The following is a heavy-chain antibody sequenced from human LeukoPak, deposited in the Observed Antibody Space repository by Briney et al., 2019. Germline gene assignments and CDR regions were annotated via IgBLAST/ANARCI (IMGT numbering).Heavy chain of an antibody. CDR3: ASLTSYYFDY. J-gene: IGHJ4*02. CDR2: IYTSGST. CDR1: GGSISSYY. V-gene: IGHV4-4*07. Sequence: PSETLSLTCTVSGGSISSYYWSWIRQPAGKGLEWIGRIYTSGSTNYNPSLKSRVTISVDRSNNQFSLKLSSVTAADTAVYYCASLTSYYFDYWGQGALVTVSS.